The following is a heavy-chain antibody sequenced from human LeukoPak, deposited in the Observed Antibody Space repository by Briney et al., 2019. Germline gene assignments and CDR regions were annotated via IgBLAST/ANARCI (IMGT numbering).Heavy chain of an antibody. Sequence: PGGSLRLSCAASGFTVSTNYMTWVRRAPGKGLEWVSVIYSDGSTYYADSVKGRFTISRDNSKNTLYLQMNSLRAEDTAVYYCARGGSLRYNYPPFYFDYWGQGTLVTVSS. CDR3: ARGGSLRYNYPPFYFDY. CDR2: IYSDGST. V-gene: IGHV3-53*01. D-gene: IGHD5-18*01. J-gene: IGHJ4*02. CDR1: GFTVSTNY.